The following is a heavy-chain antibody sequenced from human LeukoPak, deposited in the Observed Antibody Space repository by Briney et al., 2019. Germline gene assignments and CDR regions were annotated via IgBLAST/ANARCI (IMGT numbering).Heavy chain of an antibody. V-gene: IGHV4-39*01. D-gene: IGHD3-22*01. Sequence: PGGSLRLSCAASGFTVSSNYMNWVRQPPGKGLEWIGSIYYSGSTYYNPSLKSRVTISVDTSKNQFSLKLSSVTAADTAVYYCARHPSNYYDSSGYPPPHGYYYMDVWGKGTTVTISS. J-gene: IGHJ6*03. CDR1: GFTVSSNY. CDR2: IYYSGST. CDR3: ARHPSNYYDSSGYPPPHGYYYMDV.